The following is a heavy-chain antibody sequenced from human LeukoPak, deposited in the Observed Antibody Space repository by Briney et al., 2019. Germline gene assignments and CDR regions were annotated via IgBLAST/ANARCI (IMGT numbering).Heavy chain of an antibody. CDR3: ARDQWLDY. V-gene: IGHV3-48*01. Sequence: GGSLRLSCAASGFTFSGYIMNWVRQAPGKGLEWVSFISSSSNTIYYADSVKGRFTVSRDNAKDSLYLQMNSLRAEDTAVYYCARDQWLDYWGQGTLVTVSS. J-gene: IGHJ4*02. D-gene: IGHD6-19*01. CDR1: GFTFSGYI. CDR2: ISSSSNTI.